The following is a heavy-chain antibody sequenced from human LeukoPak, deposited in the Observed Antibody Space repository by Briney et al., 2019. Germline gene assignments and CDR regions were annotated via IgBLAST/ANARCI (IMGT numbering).Heavy chain of an antibody. Sequence: PGGSLRLSCAASGFTFSSSAMSWVRQAPGKGLGWVSAIDGSGKSTYYADSVKGRFTISRDNSKNTLYLQLTSPRVEETAVYYCAKVATWTYFVSWGQGTLVTVSS. D-gene: IGHD3/OR15-3a*01. CDR2: IDGSGKST. J-gene: IGHJ4*02. V-gene: IGHV3-23*01. CDR3: AKVATWTYFVS. CDR1: GFTFSSSA.